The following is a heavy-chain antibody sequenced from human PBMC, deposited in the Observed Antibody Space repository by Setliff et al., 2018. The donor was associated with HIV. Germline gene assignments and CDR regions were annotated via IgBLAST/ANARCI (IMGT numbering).Heavy chain of an antibody. CDR1: GGSIRSGSYF. Sequence: PSETLSLTCNVSGGSIRSGSYFWSWIRQPAGKGLEWIGHIYTTGSTNYNPSFNNRVAISLDTSKNQLSLKVRFVTAADTAVYYCATGENYFGSGSPSVHYYMDVWGKGTTVTVSS. CDR3: ATGENYFGSGSPSVHYYMDV. D-gene: IGHD3-10*01. V-gene: IGHV4-61*09. J-gene: IGHJ6*03. CDR2: IYTTGST.